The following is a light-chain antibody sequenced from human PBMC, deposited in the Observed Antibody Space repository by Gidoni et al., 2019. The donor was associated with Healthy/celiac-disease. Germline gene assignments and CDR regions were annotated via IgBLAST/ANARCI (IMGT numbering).Light chain of an antibody. V-gene: IGKV3-11*01. Sequence: EIALTQSPATLSLSPGESATLPGRASQSVSSYSAWYQQKPGPAPRLLIYDASNRATGIPARFSGSGSATDFTLTISSLEPEDFAVYYFQQRSNWPRTFGPGTKVDIK. CDR2: DAS. CDR3: QQRSNWPRT. J-gene: IGKJ3*01. CDR1: QSVSSY.